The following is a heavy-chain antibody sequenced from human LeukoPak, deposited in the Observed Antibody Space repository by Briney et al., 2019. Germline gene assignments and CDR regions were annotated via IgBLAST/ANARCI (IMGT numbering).Heavy chain of an antibody. J-gene: IGHJ4*02. CDR1: GGSFSGYY. CDR2: INHSGST. V-gene: IGHV4-34*01. Sequence: PSETLSLTCAVYGGSFSGYYWSWIRQPPGKGLEWIGEINHSGSTNYNPSLKSRVTISVDTSKNQFSLKLSSVTAADTAVYYCARHRKRGYSYGGWGQGTLVTVSS. CDR3: ARHRKRGYSYGG. D-gene: IGHD5-18*01.